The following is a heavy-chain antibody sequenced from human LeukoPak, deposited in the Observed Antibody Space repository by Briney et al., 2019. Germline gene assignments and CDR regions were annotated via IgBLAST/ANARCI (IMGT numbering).Heavy chain of an antibody. CDR3: AKAFREYGSSTYSSFDI. D-gene: IGHD6-13*01. J-gene: IGHJ3*02. CDR1: GFTFSSYA. Sequence: GRSLRLSCAASGFTFSSYAMSWVRRAPGKGLQWDSTIPGTTHYAASVRGRFTISRDNTKNILNLQMNSLSTEDTAIYYCAKAFREYGSSTYSSFDIWGQGTMVTVSS. V-gene: IGHV3-23*01. CDR2: IPGTT.